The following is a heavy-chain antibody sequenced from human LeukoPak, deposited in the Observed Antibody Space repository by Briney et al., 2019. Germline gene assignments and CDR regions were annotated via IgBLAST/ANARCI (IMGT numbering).Heavy chain of an antibody. CDR2: IIPIFGIA. CDR1: GGTFSSYA. CDR3: ARDSMATGDY. J-gene: IGHJ4*02. Sequence: ASVKVSCKASGGTFSSYAISWVRQAPGQGLEWMGRIIPIFGIANYAQKFQGRVTITADKPTSTAYMELSSLRSEDTAVYYCARDSMATGDYWGQGTLVTVSS. V-gene: IGHV1-69*04. D-gene: IGHD5-24*01.